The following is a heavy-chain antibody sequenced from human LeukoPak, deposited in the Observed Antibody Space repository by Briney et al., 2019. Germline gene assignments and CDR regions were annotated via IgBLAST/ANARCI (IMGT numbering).Heavy chain of an antibody. CDR2: INYSGST. CDR3: ARLAAREEWYFDY. Sequence: PSETLSLTCTVSGGSISSSSYYWGWIRQPPGKGLEWIGSINYSGSTYYNPSLKSRVTISVDTSKNQFSLKLSSVTAADTAVYYCARLAAREEWYFDYWGQGTLVTVSS. CDR1: GGSISSSSYY. D-gene: IGHD6-6*01. J-gene: IGHJ4*02. V-gene: IGHV4-39*07.